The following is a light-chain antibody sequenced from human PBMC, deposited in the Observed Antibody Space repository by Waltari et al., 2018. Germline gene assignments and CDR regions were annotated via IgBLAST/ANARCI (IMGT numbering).Light chain of an antibody. CDR2: EVS. V-gene: IGLV2-8*01. Sequence: SALTQPPSASGSRGQSVTISCPGTISDVAAYNLFTWYQQHPGKAPKLIIFEVSKRPSGVPDRFSASKSANTASLTVSGLQAEDEADYYCSSFAGSNIYVFGTGTRVAVL. CDR3: SSFAGSNIYV. CDR1: ISDVAAYNL. J-gene: IGLJ1*01.